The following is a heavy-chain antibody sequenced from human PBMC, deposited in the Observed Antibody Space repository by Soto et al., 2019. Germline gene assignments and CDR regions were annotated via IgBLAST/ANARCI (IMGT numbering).Heavy chain of an antibody. V-gene: IGHV3-49*03. CDR2: IRSKAYGGTT. Sequence: PGGSLRLSCTASGFTFGDYAMSWFRQAPGKGLEWVGFIRSKAYGGTTEYAASVKGRFTISRDDSKSIAYLQMNSLRTEDTAVYYCTRDVFCTHGVCYSQGAPYWGQGTLVTVSS. D-gene: IGHD2-8*01. J-gene: IGHJ4*02. CDR3: TRDVFCTHGVCYSQGAPY. CDR1: GFTFGDYA.